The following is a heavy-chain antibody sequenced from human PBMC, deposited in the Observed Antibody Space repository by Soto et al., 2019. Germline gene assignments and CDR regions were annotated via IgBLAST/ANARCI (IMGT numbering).Heavy chain of an antibody. CDR2: IYYSGST. V-gene: IGHV4-30-4*01. CDR1: GGSISSGDYY. Sequence: PSETLSLTCTVSGGSISSGDYYWSWIRQPPGKGLEWIGYIYYSGSTYYNPSLKSRVTISVDTSKNQFSLKLSSVTAADTAVYYCARENTAKGTGDYWGQGTLVTVSS. D-gene: IGHD5-18*01. J-gene: IGHJ4*02. CDR3: ARENTAKGTGDY.